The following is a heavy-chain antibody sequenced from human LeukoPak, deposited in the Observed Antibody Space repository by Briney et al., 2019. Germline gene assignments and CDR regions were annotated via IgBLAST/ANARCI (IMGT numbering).Heavy chain of an antibody. Sequence: ASVKVSCKASGYTFTGYYMHWVRQAPGQGLEWMGRINPNSGGTNYAQKFQGRVTMTRDTSISTAYMELSRLRSDDTAVYYCARGSSYSSGWIDYWVQGTLVTVSS. J-gene: IGHJ4*02. V-gene: IGHV1-2*06. CDR3: ARGSSYSSGWIDY. CDR2: INPNSGGT. D-gene: IGHD6-19*01. CDR1: GYTFTGYY.